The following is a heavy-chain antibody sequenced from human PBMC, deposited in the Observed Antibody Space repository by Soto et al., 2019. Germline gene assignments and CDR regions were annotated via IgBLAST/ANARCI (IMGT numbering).Heavy chain of an antibody. V-gene: IGHV3-30-3*01. Sequence: QVPLVESGGGVVQPGRSLRLSCAASGFTFVTYAMHWVRQAPGKGLEWVAVISYDGNKKYYADSVKGRFTISRDNSKNTLYLQMNSLRGEDTAVYFCARDPAYSRKDYYFDYWGQGTLVTVSS. J-gene: IGHJ4*02. CDR1: GFTFVTYA. D-gene: IGHD6-13*01. CDR3: ARDPAYSRKDYYFDY. CDR2: ISYDGNKK.